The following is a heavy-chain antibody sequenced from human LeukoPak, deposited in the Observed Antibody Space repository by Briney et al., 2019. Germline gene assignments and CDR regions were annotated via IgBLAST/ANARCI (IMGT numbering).Heavy chain of an antibody. Sequence: GGSLRLSCAASGFTFSSYAMSWVRQAPGKGLEWVSAISGSGGSTYYADSVKGRFTISRDNSKNTLYLQMNSLRAEDTAVYYCVPQGLRFLEWPLGFDYWGQGTLVTVSS. J-gene: IGHJ4*02. V-gene: IGHV3-23*01. CDR3: VPQGLRFLEWPLGFDY. CDR1: GFTFSSYA. D-gene: IGHD3-3*01. CDR2: ISGSGGST.